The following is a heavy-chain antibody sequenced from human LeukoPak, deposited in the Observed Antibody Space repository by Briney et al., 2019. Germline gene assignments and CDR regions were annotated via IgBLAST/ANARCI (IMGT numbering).Heavy chain of an antibody. D-gene: IGHD2/OR15-2a*01. CDR1: GFSFSGFA. J-gene: IGHJ4*02. Sequence: GGSLRLTCVGSGFSFSGFAMTWVRHAPGKGLEWVSTITGGGNNAYYADSVTGRFTISRDDSKSMLFLQMNSLRPEDTAVYFCSKRIRVTTGYYFDSWGQGTLATVSA. CDR3: SKRIRVTTGYYFDS. CDR2: ITGGGNNA. V-gene: IGHV3-23*01.